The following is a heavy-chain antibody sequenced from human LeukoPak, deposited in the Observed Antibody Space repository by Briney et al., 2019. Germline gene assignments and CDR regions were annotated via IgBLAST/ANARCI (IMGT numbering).Heavy chain of an antibody. J-gene: IGHJ4*02. D-gene: IGHD6-19*01. CDR1: GFTFSSYS. CDR3: ASLDSAVVNKN. Sequence: GGSLRLSRAASGFTFSSYSMNWVRQAPGKGLEWVSSISSSSSYIYYADSVKGRFTISRDNAKNSLYLQMNSLRAEDKAVYYCASLDSAVVNKNWGQGTLVTVSS. V-gene: IGHV3-21*01. CDR2: ISSSSSYI.